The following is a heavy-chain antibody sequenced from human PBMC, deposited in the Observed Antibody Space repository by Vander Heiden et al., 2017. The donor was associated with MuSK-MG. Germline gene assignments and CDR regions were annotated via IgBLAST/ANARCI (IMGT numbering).Heavy chain of an antibody. Sequence: QVQPQQWGAGLLKPSETLSLTCAVYGGSFSGYYWSWIRQPPGKGLEWIGEINHSGSTNYNPSLKSRVTISVDTSKNQFSLKLSSVTAADTAVYYCARGGRGVVVRYFDYWGQGTLVTVYS. V-gene: IGHV4-34*01. J-gene: IGHJ4*02. CDR3: ARGGRGVVVRYFDY. CDR2: INHSGST. CDR1: GGSFSGYY. D-gene: IGHD3-22*01.